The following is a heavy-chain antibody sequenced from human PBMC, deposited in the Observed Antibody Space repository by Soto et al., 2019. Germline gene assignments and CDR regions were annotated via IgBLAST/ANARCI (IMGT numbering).Heavy chain of an antibody. CDR1: GFTFSSYG. D-gene: IGHD3-22*01. Sequence: PGGSLRLSCAASGFTFSSYGMHWVRRAPGKGLEWVAVISYDGSNKYYADSVKGRFTISRDNSKNTLYLQMNSLRAEDTAVYYCANGGGSSGYYFDYWGQGTLVTVSS. J-gene: IGHJ4*02. CDR2: ISYDGSNK. V-gene: IGHV3-30*18. CDR3: ANGGGSSGYYFDY.